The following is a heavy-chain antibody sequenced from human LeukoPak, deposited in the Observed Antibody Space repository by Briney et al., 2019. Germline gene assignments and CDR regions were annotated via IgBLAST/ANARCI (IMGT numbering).Heavy chain of an antibody. Sequence: GGSLRLSCAASGFTFSSYWMSWVRQAPGKGLEWVANIKQDGSEKYYADSVKGRFTISRDNAKNSLYLQLNSLRAEDTAVYYCATDRYRYANWGQGTLVTVSS. CDR3: ATDRYRYAN. CDR1: GFTFSSYW. CDR2: IKQDGSEK. J-gene: IGHJ4*02. D-gene: IGHD5-18*01. V-gene: IGHV3-7*04.